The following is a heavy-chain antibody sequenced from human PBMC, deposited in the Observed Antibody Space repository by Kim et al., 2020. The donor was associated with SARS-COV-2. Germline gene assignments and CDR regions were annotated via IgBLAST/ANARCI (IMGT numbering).Heavy chain of an antibody. Sequence: GGSLRLSCAASGFTFSSYWMSWVRQAPGKGLEWVANIKQDGSEKYYVDSVKGRFTISRDNAKNSLYLQMNSLRAEDTAVYYCARDTSILLWFGALDYGMDVWGQGTTVTVSS. CDR1: GFTFSSYW. D-gene: IGHD3-10*01. V-gene: IGHV3-7*01. J-gene: IGHJ6*02. CDR2: IKQDGSEK. CDR3: ARDTSILLWFGALDYGMDV.